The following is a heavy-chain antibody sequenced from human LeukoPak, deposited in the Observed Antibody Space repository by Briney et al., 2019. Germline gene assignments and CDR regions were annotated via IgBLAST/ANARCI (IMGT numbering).Heavy chain of an antibody. J-gene: IGHJ3*02. D-gene: IGHD3-22*01. CDR1: GFTFSSHW. Sequence: PGGSLRLSCTASGFTFSSHWMTWVRQPPGKGLEWVANIKQDGSEKYYVDSVKGRFTISRDNAKNSLYLQMNSLRAEDTAVYYCARDEYYYDSSGYYPDAFDIWGQGTMVTVSS. CDR2: IKQDGSEK. CDR3: ARDEYYYDSSGYYPDAFDI. V-gene: IGHV3-7*03.